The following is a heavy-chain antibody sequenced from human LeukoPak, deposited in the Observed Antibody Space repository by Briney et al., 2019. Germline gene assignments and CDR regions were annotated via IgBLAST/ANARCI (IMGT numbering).Heavy chain of an antibody. Sequence: GASVKVSCKASGGTFSSYAISWVRQAPGQGLEWMGGIIPIFGTANYAQKFQGRVTITADESTSTAYMELSSLRSEDTAVYYCASNEVGFGELSLWFDPWGQGTLVTVSS. V-gene: IGHV1-69*01. CDR2: IIPIFGTA. CDR3: ASNEVGFGELSLWFDP. D-gene: IGHD3-10*01. J-gene: IGHJ5*02. CDR1: GGTFSSYA.